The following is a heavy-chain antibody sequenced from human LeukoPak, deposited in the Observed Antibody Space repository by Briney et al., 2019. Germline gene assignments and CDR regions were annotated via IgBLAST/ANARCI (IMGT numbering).Heavy chain of an antibody. D-gene: IGHD6-13*01. CDR2: TNHSGST. CDR3: ARATYSSSWFY. CDR1: GGSFSGYY. V-gene: IGHV4-34*01. J-gene: IGHJ4*02. Sequence: SETLSLTCAVYGGSFSGYYWSWIRQPPGKGLEWIGETNHSGSTNYNPSLKSRVTISVDTSKNQFSLKLSSVTAADTAVYYCARATYSSSWFYWGQGTLVTVSS.